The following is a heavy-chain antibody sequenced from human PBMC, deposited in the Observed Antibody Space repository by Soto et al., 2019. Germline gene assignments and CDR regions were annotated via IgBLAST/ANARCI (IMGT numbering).Heavy chain of an antibody. J-gene: IGHJ6*02. CDR1: GGSISSYY. Sequence: SETLSLTCTVSGGSISSYYWSWIRQPPGKGLEWIGYIYYSGSTNYNPSLKSRVTISVDTSKNQFSLKLSSVTAADTAVYYCASRLFSGYDSPYYYYGMDVWGQGTTVTVSS. CDR2: IYYSGST. D-gene: IGHD5-12*01. V-gene: IGHV4-59*01. CDR3: ASRLFSGYDSPYYYYGMDV.